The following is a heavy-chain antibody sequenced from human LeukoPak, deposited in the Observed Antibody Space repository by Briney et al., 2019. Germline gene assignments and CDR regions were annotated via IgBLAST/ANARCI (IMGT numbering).Heavy chain of an antibody. Sequence: GGSLRLSCAASGFTFSSYAMHWVRQAPGKGLEWVAVISYDGSNKYYADSVKGRFTISRDNSKNTLYLQMDRLRPEDTAVYYCARSRYSYGHGDHWGQGPLVPVSS. D-gene: IGHD5-18*01. J-gene: IGHJ1*01. CDR2: ISYDGSNK. CDR1: GFTFSSYA. V-gene: IGHV3-30-3*01. CDR3: ARSRYSYGHGDH.